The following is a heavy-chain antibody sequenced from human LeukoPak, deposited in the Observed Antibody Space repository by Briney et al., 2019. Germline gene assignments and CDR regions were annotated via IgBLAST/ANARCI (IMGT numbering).Heavy chain of an antibody. CDR1: GFTFSSYA. J-gene: IGHJ4*02. V-gene: IGHV3-23*01. D-gene: IGHD6-13*01. CDR3: AKTRPLDSSSWSHGDY. Sequence: GGSLRLSCAASGFTFSSYAMTWVRQAPGKGLEWVSAISGSGDSTYYGDSVKGRFTISRDNSKNTLYLQMNSLRAEDTAVYYCAKTRPLDSSSWSHGDYWGQGTLVTVSS. CDR2: ISGSGDST.